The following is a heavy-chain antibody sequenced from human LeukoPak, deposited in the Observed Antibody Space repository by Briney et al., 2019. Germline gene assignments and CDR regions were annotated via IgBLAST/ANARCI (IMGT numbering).Heavy chain of an antibody. CDR1: GFTFSTYW. Sequence: GGSLRLSCAASGFTFSTYWMGWVRQAPGKGLEWVANIEEYGNEIHYVDSVKGRFTISRDNTKTSLYLQMNSLRVQDTAVYYCARPSFRTGSYFDHWGQGTLVTVSS. J-gene: IGHJ4*02. D-gene: IGHD3/OR15-3a*01. V-gene: IGHV3-7*01. CDR3: ARPSFRTGSYFDH. CDR2: IEEYGNEI.